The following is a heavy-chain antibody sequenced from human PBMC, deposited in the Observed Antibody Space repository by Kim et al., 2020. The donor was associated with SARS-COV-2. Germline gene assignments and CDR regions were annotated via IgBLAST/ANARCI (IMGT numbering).Heavy chain of an antibody. Sequence: GGSLRLSCAASGFTFSSYAMHWVRQAPGKGLEWVAVISYDGSNKYYADSVKGRFTISRDNSKNTLYLQMNSLRAEDTAVYYCARERSSSPYYYYGMDVWGQGTTVTVSS. V-gene: IGHV3-30*04. CDR3: ARERSSSPYYYYGMDV. J-gene: IGHJ6*02. CDR2: ISYDGSNK. D-gene: IGHD6-6*01. CDR1: GFTFSSYA.